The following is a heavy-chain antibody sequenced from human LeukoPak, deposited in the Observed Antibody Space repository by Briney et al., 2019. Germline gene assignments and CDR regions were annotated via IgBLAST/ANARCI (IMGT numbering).Heavy chain of an antibody. D-gene: IGHD6-19*01. CDR2: IYTSGST. Sequence: PSETLSLTCTVSGGSISSGSYYWSWIRQPAGKGLEWIGRIYTSGSTNYNTALKSRITISVDTSKNQFSLQLSSVTAADTAVYYCARASGDSSGWYANIDYWGQGTLVTVSS. CDR3: ARASGDSSGWYANIDY. CDR1: GGSISSGSYY. J-gene: IGHJ4*02. V-gene: IGHV4-61*02.